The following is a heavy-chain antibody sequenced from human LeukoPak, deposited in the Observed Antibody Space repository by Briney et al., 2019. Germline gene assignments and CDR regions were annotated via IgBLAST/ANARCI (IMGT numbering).Heavy chain of an antibody. V-gene: IGHV3-23*01. Sequence: PGGSLRLSCAASGFTFVTFAMGWVRQAPGKGLEWVSTISGSGGGTYYADSVKGRFTISRDNSKNTLYLQMNRLRAEDTAVYYCAKHKGAGSRYSYSMDVWGKGATVTVSS. CDR3: AKHKGAGSRYSYSMDV. D-gene: IGHD6-13*01. J-gene: IGHJ6*03. CDR1: GFTFVTFA. CDR2: ISGSGGGT.